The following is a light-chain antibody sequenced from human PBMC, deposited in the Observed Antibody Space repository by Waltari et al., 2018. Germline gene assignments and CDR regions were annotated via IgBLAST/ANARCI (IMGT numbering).Light chain of an antibody. J-gene: IGKJ1*01. CDR2: GAS. V-gene: IGKV3-20*01. CDR3: QHYVRLPVA. Sequence: EIVLTQSPGTLSLSPGERATLSCRASQSVGRTLAWYQQKPGQAPRLLIYGASNRATGTPDRFSGSGSGTDFSLTSSRLDPADFAVYYCQHYVRLPVAFGQGTTVEIK. CDR1: QSVGRT.